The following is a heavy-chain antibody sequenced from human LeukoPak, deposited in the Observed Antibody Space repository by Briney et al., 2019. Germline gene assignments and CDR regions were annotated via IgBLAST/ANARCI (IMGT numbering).Heavy chain of an antibody. Sequence: ASVKVSCKVSGYTLTELSMHWVRQAPGKGLEWMGGFDPEDDETIYAQKFQGRVTMTEDTSTDTAYMELSSLGSEDTAVYYCATGSSSSWYDYFDYWGQGTLVTVSS. CDR1: GYTLTELS. CDR3: ATGSSSSWYDYFDY. J-gene: IGHJ4*02. D-gene: IGHD6-13*01. V-gene: IGHV1-24*01. CDR2: FDPEDDET.